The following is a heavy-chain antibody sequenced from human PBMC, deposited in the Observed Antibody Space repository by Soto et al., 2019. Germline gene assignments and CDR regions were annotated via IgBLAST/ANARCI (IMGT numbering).Heavy chain of an antibody. CDR1: GGSISSGGYY. CDR2: IYYSGST. D-gene: IGHD6-13*01. J-gene: IGHJ4*02. Sequence: QVQLQESGPGLVKPSQTLSLTCTVSGGSISSGGYYWSWIRQHPGKGLEWIGYIYYSGSTYYNPSITRRVTISVDTYKNQFSLKLSSVTAAETAVYYCARGGIAAAAPPDYWGQGTLVTVSS. V-gene: IGHV4-31*03. CDR3: ARGGIAAAAPPDY.